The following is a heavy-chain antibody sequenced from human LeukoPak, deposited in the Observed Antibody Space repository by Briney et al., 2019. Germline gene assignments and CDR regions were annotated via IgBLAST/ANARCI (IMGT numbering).Heavy chain of an antibody. D-gene: IGHD2-2*02. V-gene: IGHV3-30-3*01. CDR2: ISYDGSNK. CDR1: GFTFSSYA. Sequence: GGSLRLSCAASGFTFSSYAMHWVRQAPGKGLEWVAVISYDGSNKYYADSVKGRFTISRDNSKNTLYLQMNSLRAEDTAVYYCARADYQLLYPTKNWFDPWGQGTLVTVSS. CDR3: ARADYQLLYPTKNWFDP. J-gene: IGHJ5*02.